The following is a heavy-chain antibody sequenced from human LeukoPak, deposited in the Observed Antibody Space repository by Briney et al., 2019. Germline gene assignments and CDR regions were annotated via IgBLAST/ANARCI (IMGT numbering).Heavy chain of an antibody. CDR2: IYTSGST. J-gene: IGHJ3*02. CDR3: ARGYDFWSGYADAFDI. Sequence: SETLSLTFTVSGGSISSGSYYWSWIRQPAGKGLEWIGRIYTSGSTNYNPSLKSRVTISVDTSKNQFSLKLSSVTAADTAVYYCARGYDFWSGYADAFDIWGQGTMVTVSS. CDR1: GGSISSGSYY. D-gene: IGHD3-3*01. V-gene: IGHV4-61*02.